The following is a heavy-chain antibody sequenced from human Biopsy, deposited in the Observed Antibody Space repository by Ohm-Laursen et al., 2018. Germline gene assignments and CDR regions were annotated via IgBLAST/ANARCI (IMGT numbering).Heavy chain of an antibody. CDR1: GGSISDDY. CDR2: ISSGGRA. CDR3: ARERQFRFLEGAFDY. D-gene: IGHD3-3*01. V-gene: IGHV4-59*01. J-gene: IGHJ4*02. Sequence: GTLSLTCSVSGGSISDDYWNWIRQPPGKGLQVIGYISSGGRAKYSPSLKSRLTISLDTSKNQLSLRLSSVTAADSAIYYCARERQFRFLEGAFDYWGQGILVTVSS.